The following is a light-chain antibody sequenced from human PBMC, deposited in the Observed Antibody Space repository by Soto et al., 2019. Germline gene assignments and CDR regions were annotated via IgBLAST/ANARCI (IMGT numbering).Light chain of an antibody. V-gene: IGKV1-5*03. J-gene: IGKJ1*01. CDR3: QQYHDYSRT. CDR1: QSISSW. CDR2: KAS. Sequence: DIQMTQSPSTLSASVGDRVTITCRASQSISSWLAWYQQKPGKAPSLLIYKASTLQGGVPARFSGRGSGTEFTLTISSLQPDDFATYYCQQYHDYSRTFGQGTKVEI.